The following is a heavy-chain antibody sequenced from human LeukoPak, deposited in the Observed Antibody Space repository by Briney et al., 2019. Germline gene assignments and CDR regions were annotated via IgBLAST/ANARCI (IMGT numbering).Heavy chain of an antibody. Sequence: GGSLRLSCAASGFTFSSYGMSWVRQAPGKGLEWVSLISWDGGSTHYADSVKGRFTISRDNSKNSLYLQMNSLRTEDTALYYCAKDSPTYYDILTGSQGLDYWGQGTLVIVSS. CDR1: GFTFSSYG. V-gene: IGHV3-43*02. J-gene: IGHJ4*02. CDR2: ISWDGGST. CDR3: AKDSPTYYDILTGSQGLDY. D-gene: IGHD3-9*01.